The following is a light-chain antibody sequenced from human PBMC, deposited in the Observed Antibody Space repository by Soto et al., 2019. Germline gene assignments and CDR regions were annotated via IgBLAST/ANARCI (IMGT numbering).Light chain of an antibody. CDR1: QSVSSY. Sequence: EIVLTQSPATLSLSPGERATLSWRASQSVSSYLAWYQQKPGQAPRLLIYDSSNRATGIPARFSGSGSGTDFTLTNSSLEPEDFAVYYCQQGSNWWTFGQGTKVEIK. J-gene: IGKJ1*01. V-gene: IGKV3-11*01. CDR2: DSS. CDR3: QQGSNWWT.